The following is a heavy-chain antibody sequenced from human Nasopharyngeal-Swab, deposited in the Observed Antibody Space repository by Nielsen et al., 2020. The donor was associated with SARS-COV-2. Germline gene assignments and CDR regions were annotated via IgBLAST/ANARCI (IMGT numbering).Heavy chain of an antibody. J-gene: IGHJ6*02. V-gene: IGHV1-69*04. CDR2: IIPIFGIA. Sequence: SVTVSCKASGCTFSSYAISWVRQAPGQGLEWMGRIIPIFGIANYAQKLQGRVTITADKSTSTAYMELSSLSSEDTAVYYCASQGGGDYYDSRRYYNYVMDVWGQGTTVTVSS. CDR3: ASQGGGDYYDSRRYYNYVMDV. D-gene: IGHD3-22*01. CDR1: GCTFSSYA.